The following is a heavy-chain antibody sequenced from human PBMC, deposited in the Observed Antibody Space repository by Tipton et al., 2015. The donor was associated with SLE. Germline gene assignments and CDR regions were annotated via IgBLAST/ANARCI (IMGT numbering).Heavy chain of an antibody. Sequence: TLSLTCAVYGGSFSGYYWSWIRQPPGKGLEWIGEINHSGSTNYNPSLKSRVTISVGTSKNQFSLKLSSVTAADTAVYYCARDLGIAASGMDVWGQGTTVTVSS. CDR1: GGSFSGYY. V-gene: IGHV4-34*01. CDR3: ARDLGIAASGMDV. D-gene: IGHD6-6*01. J-gene: IGHJ6*02. CDR2: INHSGST.